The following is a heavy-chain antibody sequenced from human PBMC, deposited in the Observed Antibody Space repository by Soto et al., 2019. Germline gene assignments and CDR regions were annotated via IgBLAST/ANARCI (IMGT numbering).Heavy chain of an antibody. CDR3: ARSTVTTCWFDP. V-gene: IGHV4-59*01. CDR1: GGSISSYY. J-gene: IGHJ5*02. CDR2: IYYSGST. D-gene: IGHD4-17*01. Sequence: QVQLQESGPGLVKPSETLSLTCTVSGGSISSYYWSWIRQPPGKGLEWIGYIYYSGSTNYNPSLKSRVTISLDTSKTQFSLKLRSVTAADTAVYYWARSTVTTCWFDPWGQGTLVTVSS.